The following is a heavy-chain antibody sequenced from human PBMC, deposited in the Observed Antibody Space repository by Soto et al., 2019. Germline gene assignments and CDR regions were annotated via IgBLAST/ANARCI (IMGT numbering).Heavy chain of an antibody. J-gene: IGHJ4*02. CDR2: ISYDGSNK. CDR1: GFTFSSYA. CDR3: ARDRPNTALDY. V-gene: IGHV3-30-3*01. D-gene: IGHD5-18*01. Sequence: GGSLRLSCAASGFTFSSYAMHWVRQAPGKGLEWVAVISYDGSNKYYADSVKGRFTISRDNSKNTLYLQMNSLRAEDTAVYYFARDRPNTALDYWGKGTLVNVSS.